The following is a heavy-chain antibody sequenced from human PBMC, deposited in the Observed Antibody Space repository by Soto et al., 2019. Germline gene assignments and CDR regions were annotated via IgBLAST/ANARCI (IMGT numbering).Heavy chain of an antibody. CDR3: ARVSRSQLKSIAAAGSSAPYYYGMDV. CDR2: ISAYNGNT. CDR1: GYTFTSYG. Sequence: ASVKVSCKASGYTFTSYGISWVRQAPGQGLEWMGWISAYNGNTNYAQKLQGRVTMTTDTSTSTVYMELSSLRSEDTAVYYCARVSRSQLKSIAAAGSSAPYYYGMDVWGQGTTVTVSS. J-gene: IGHJ6*02. V-gene: IGHV1-18*01. D-gene: IGHD6-13*01.